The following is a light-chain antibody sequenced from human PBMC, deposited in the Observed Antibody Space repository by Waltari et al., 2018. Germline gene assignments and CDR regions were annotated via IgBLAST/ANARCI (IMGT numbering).Light chain of an antibody. V-gene: IGLV2-14*03. Sequence: QSALTQPASVSGSPGQSITISCSGANRDIGFYTYVSWYQPHPGKAPKLLIYDVYYRPSGVSLRFSGSKSGNTSSLTISGLQPEDEADYYCSSYTLTTSVFGGGTKVTVL. CDR1: NRDIGFYTY. J-gene: IGLJ2*01. CDR3: SSYTLTTSV. CDR2: DVY.